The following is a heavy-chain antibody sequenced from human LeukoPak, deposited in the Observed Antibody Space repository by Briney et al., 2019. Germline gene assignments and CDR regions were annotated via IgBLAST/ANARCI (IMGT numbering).Heavy chain of an antibody. CDR3: ARTPDIAVVPAAAYFDY. Sequence: ASVKVSCKASGYTFTGYYMHWVRQAPGQGLEWMGWINPNSGGTNYAQKFQGRVTMTRDTSISTAYMELSRLRSDDTAVYYCARTPDIAVVPAAAYFDYWGQGTLVTVSS. CDR2: INPNSGGT. CDR1: GYTFTGYY. D-gene: IGHD2-2*01. J-gene: IGHJ4*02. V-gene: IGHV1-2*02.